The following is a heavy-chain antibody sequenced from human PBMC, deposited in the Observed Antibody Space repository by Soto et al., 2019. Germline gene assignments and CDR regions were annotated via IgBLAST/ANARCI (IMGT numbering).Heavy chain of an antibody. CDR2: TYYRSKWYN. D-gene: IGHD3-3*01. CDR3: ARDDDFWSGYYGRDYYYYGMDV. J-gene: IGHJ6*02. CDR1: GESVSSNSAA. V-gene: IGHV6-1*01. Sequence: SQTLSLTCAISGESVSSNSAAWNWIGQSPSRGLEWLGGTYYRSKWYNDYAVSVKSRITINPDTSKNQFSLQLNSVTPEDTAVYYCARDDDFWSGYYGRDYYYYGMDVWGQGTTVTVSS.